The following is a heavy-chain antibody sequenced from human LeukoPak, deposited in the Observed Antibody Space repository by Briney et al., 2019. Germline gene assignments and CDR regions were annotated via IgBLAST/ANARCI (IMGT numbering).Heavy chain of an antibody. J-gene: IGHJ5*02. CDR3: ARDWPRGYSYGYSVGWFDP. CDR2: IYYSGST. V-gene: IGHV4-31*03. CDR1: GDSINSGGYY. Sequence: PSETLSLTCTVSGDSINSGGYYWSWIRQHPGKGLEWIGYIYYSGSTYYTPSLKSRLTISLDTSQNQFSLKLSSVTAADTAMYYCARDWPRGYSYGYSVGWFDPWGQGILVTVSS. D-gene: IGHD5-18*01.